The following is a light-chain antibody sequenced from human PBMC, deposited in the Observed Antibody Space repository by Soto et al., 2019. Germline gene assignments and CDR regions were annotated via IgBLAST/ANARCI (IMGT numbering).Light chain of an antibody. CDR2: GTS. CDR3: QQYGSSPLT. CDR1: QYVSTTF. V-gene: IGKV3-20*01. J-gene: IGKJ4*01. Sequence: IVLTQSPGTLSLSPGETATLSCRASQYVSTTFFAWYQQKPGQAPRLLIYGTSNRATGIPDRFSGSGSGTDFTLTISRPEPEDFAVYYCQQYGSSPLTVGGGTRMEIK.